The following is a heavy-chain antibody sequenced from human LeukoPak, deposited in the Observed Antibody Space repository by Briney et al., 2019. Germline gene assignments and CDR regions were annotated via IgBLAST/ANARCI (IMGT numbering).Heavy chain of an antibody. CDR2: ISGNSDSI. Sequence: PGGSLRLSCAASGFSFSSYNMNWVRQAPGKGLEWVSSISGNSDSIYYANSARGRFTISRDNAKNSLFLQMTSLRAEDTAVYYCASLAVGYSSAFFGYWGQGTLVAVSS. D-gene: IGHD6-25*01. CDR1: GFSFSSYN. V-gene: IGHV3-21*06. J-gene: IGHJ4*02. CDR3: ASLAVGYSSAFFGY.